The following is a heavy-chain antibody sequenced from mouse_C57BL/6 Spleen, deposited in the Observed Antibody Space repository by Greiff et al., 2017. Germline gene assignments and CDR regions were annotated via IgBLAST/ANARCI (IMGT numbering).Heavy chain of an antibody. Sequence: VQLQQSGPELVKPGASVKISCKASGYTFTDYYMNWVKQSHGKSLEWIGDINPNNGGTSYNQKFKGKTTLTVDKSSSTAYKELRSLTSEDATVYYCAKGGYEGDYWGQGTTLTVSS. V-gene: IGHV1-26*01. CDR2: INPNNGGT. J-gene: IGHJ2*01. D-gene: IGHD3-1*01. CDR1: GYTFTDYY. CDR3: AKGGYEGDY.